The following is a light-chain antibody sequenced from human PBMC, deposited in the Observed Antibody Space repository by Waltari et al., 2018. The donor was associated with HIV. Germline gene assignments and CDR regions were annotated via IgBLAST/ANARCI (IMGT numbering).Light chain of an antibody. CDR1: QGISKD. J-gene: IGKJ1*01. Sequence: DIQLTQSLSPLSASLGDRVTIACRASQGISKDLGWYQQKPGKAPKRLIYAASSLQSGVPSSCSGSGAETEFTFTIASLQPQDCATYYCLQHNSYPWTFGQETKVEMK. CDR2: AAS. CDR3: LQHNSYPWT. V-gene: IGKV1-17*01.